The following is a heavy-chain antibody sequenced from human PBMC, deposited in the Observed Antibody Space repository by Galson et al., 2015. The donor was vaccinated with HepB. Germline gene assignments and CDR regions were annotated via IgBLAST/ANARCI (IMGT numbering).Heavy chain of an antibody. CDR1: GFTFGSYG. Sequence: SLRLSCAASGFTFGSYGMHWVRQAPGKGLEWVAVISYDGSNKYYADSVKGRFTISRDNSKNTLYLQMNSLRAEDTAVYHCAKGGVAGPYFDYWGQGTLVTVSS. J-gene: IGHJ4*02. CDR3: AKGGVAGPYFDY. CDR2: ISYDGSNK. D-gene: IGHD6-19*01. V-gene: IGHV3-30*18.